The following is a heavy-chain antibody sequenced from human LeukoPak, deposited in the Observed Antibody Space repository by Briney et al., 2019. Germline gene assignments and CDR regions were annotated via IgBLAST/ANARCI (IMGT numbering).Heavy chain of an antibody. CDR1: GFTFSSYG. J-gene: IGHJ4*02. CDR3: AKSMVRGVSPPVDS. CDR2: ILYDGSNK. Sequence: GGSLRLSCAVSGFTFSSYGMHWVRQAPGKGLEWVAGILYDGSNKYYADSVKGRFTISRDNSKNTLFLQMNTLRAEDTAVYYCAKSMVRGVSPPVDSWGQGTLVTVSS. D-gene: IGHD3-10*01. V-gene: IGHV3-30*18.